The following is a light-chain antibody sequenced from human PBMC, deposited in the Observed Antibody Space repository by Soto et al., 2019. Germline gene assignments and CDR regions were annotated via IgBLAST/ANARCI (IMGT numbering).Light chain of an antibody. CDR3: QQCNNWPPIT. Sequence: EIVMTQSPATLSVSPGERATISCRASQSVSSNLAWYQQKPGQAPRLLIYGASTRATGIPARFSGSGSGTEFTLTISSLQSEDFAVYYCQQCNNWPPITFGQGTRPEIK. V-gene: IGKV3-15*01. J-gene: IGKJ5*01. CDR2: GAS. CDR1: QSVSSN.